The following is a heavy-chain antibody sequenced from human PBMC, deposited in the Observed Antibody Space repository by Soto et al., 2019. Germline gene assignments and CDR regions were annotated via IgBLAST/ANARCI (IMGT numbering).Heavy chain of an antibody. CDR1: GFTFRNYA. J-gene: IGHJ6*02. Sequence: GGSLRLSCAASGFTFRNYAMHWVRQAPGKGLEWVAVISYDGSNKYYADSVKGRFTISRDNSKNTLYLQMNSLRAEYTAVYYGAKDLCSSSSCYYNYGMDVWGQGTTVTVSS. V-gene: IGHV3-30*18. CDR3: AKDLCSSSSCYYNYGMDV. CDR2: ISYDGSNK. D-gene: IGHD2-2*01.